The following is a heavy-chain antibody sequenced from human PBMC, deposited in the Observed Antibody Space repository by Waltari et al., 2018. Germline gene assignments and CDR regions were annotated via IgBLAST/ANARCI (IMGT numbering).Heavy chain of an antibody. CDR1: GGLIDSGMYN. Sequence: QVQLQQSAPGLVQPSQTQAPTCTVPGGLIDSGMYNWSWIRQPAGKGLEWIGRIYTSGSTNDSPSLKSRVTISVDTSKNQFSLKLSSVTAADTAVYYCVREGIYSSAKDARFDPWGQGTLVTVSS. CDR2: IYTSGST. CDR3: VREGIYSSAKDARFDP. D-gene: IGHD6-25*01. V-gene: IGHV4-61*02. J-gene: IGHJ5*02.